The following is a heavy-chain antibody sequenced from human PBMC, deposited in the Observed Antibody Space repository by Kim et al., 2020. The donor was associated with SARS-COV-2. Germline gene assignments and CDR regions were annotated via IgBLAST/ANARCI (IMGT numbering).Heavy chain of an antibody. CDR2: ISSSSSTI. Sequence: GGSLRLSCAASGFTFSSYSMNWVRQAPGKGLEWVSYISSSSSTIYYADSVKGRFTISRDNAKNSLYLQMNSLRDEDTAVYYCARDQPLLWFGELLSQFYYYGMDVWGKGPRSPSPQ. D-gene: IGHD3-10*01. CDR3: ARDQPLLWFGELLSQFYYYGMDV. J-gene: IGHJ6*01. CDR1: GFTFSSYS. V-gene: IGHV3-48*02.